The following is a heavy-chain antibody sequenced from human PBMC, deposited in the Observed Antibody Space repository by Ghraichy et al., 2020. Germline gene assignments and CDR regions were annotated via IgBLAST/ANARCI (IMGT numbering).Heavy chain of an antibody. CDR1: GGSISSYY. Sequence: SETLSLTCTVSGGSISSYYWSWIRQPPGKGLEWIGYIYYSGSTNYNPSLKSRVTISVDTSKNQFSLKLSSVTAADTAVYYCARDDEGIGFYFWGQGTLVTVSS. J-gene: IGHJ4*02. D-gene: IGHD2/OR15-2a*01. CDR3: ARDDEGIGFYF. V-gene: IGHV4-59*01. CDR2: IYYSGST.